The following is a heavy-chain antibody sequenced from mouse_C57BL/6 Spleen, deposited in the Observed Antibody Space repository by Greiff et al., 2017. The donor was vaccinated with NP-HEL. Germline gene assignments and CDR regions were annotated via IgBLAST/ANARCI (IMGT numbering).Heavy chain of an antibody. V-gene: IGHV5-4*03. CDR2: ISDGGSYT. D-gene: IGHD4-1*01. J-gene: IGHJ4*01. CDR3: GLGTRGYYAMDY. Sequence: DVMLVESGGGLVKPGGSLKLSCAASGFTFSSYAMSWVRQTPEKRLEWVATISDGGSYTYYPDNVKGRFTISRDNAKNNLYLQMSHLKSEDTAMYYCGLGTRGYYAMDYWGQGTSVTVSS. CDR1: GFTFSSYA.